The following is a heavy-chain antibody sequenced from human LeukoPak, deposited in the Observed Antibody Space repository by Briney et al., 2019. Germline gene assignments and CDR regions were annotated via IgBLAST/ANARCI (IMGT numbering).Heavy chain of an antibody. V-gene: IGHV4-4*07. CDR1: GNSFGDYY. CDR3: ARSRPGARAKYSSGWYDY. J-gene: IGHJ4*02. D-gene: IGHD6-19*01. Sequence: PSETLSLTCTVSGNSFGDYYWSWIRQPAGKGLEWIGRIYTSGSTTYNPSLKSRVTMSVDTSKSQFSPNLMSVTAADTAVYYCARSRPGARAKYSSGWYDYWGQGTLVTVSS. CDR2: IYTSGST.